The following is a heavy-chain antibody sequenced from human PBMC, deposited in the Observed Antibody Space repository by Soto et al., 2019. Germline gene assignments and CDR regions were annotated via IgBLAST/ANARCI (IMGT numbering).Heavy chain of an antibody. D-gene: IGHD6-6*01. CDR1: GGSFSGYY. Sequence: PSETLSLTCAVYGGSFSGYYWSWIRQPPGKGLEWIGEINHSGSTNYNPSLKSRVTISVDTSKNQFSLKLSSVTAADTAVYYCARRWYSSSSRRWGDDYYYYMDVWGKGTTVTSP. CDR3: ARRWYSSSSRRWGDDYYYYMDV. V-gene: IGHV4-34*01. CDR2: INHSGST. J-gene: IGHJ6*03.